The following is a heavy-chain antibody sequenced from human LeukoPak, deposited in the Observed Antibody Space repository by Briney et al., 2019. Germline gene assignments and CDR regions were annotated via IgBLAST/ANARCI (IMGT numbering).Heavy chain of an antibody. V-gene: IGHV1-69*05. CDR2: IIPIFGTA. CDR3: ARTGISSSSRGHYYYMDV. D-gene: IGHD6-6*01. J-gene: IGHJ6*03. Sequence: GSSVKVSCKAYGGTFSSYAISWVRQALGQGLEWMGGIIPIFGTANYAQKFQGRVTITTYESTSTAYMELSSLRSEDTAVYYCARTGISSSSRGHYYYMDVWDKGPTVTVSS. CDR1: GGTFSSYA.